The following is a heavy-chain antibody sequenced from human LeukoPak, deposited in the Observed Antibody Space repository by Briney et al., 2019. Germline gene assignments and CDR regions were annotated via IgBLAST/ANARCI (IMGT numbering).Heavy chain of an antibody. V-gene: IGHV4-34*01. CDR2: ISHSGSS. D-gene: IGHD4-23*01. Sequence: PSETLSLTCAVYGGPFRGFFWSWIRQAPGKGLEWIGEISHSGSSNYNPSLKSRITISVDTSKSQFSLRLTSVTAADTAVYYCASGIFDGGGNQYISSPLGGERTLLTVPA. CDR3: ASGIFDGGGNQYISSPL. J-gene: IGHJ4*02. CDR1: GGPFRGFF.